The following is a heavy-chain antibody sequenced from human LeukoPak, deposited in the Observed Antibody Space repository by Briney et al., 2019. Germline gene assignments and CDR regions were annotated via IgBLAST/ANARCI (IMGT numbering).Heavy chain of an antibody. CDR2: ISYDGSNK. V-gene: IGHV3-30*18. CDR1: GFTFSSYG. D-gene: IGHD2-21*02. J-gene: IGHJ4*02. Sequence: TGGSRRLSCAASGFTFSSYGMHRVRQAPGKGLEWVAVISYDGSNKYYADSVKGRFTISRDNSKNTLYLQMNSLRAEDTAVYYCAKEMVYCGGDCSAFDYWGQGTLVTVSS. CDR3: AKEMVYCGGDCSAFDY.